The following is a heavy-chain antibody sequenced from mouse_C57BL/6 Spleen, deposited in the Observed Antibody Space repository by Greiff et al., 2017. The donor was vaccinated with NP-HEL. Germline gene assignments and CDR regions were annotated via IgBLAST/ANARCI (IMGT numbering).Heavy chain of an antibody. V-gene: IGHV1-20*01. CDR1: GYSFTGYF. CDR2: INPYNGDT. CDR3: ARRGGSGYYFDY. D-gene: IGHD1-1*01. J-gene: IGHJ2*01. Sequence: EVKLQQSGPELVKPGDSVKISCKASGYSFTGYFMNWVMQSHGKSLEWIGRINPYNGDTFYNQKFKGKATLTVDKSSSTAHMELRSLTSEDSAVYYCARRGGSGYYFDYWGQGTTLTVSS.